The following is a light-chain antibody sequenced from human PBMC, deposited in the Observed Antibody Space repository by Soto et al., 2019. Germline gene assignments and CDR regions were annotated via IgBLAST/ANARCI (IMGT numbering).Light chain of an antibody. J-gene: IGLJ1*01. CDR1: SSDVGSYNL. CDR2: EVS. Sequence: QSALTQPASVSGSPGQSITISCTGTSSDVGSYNLVSWYQQHPGKAPKLMIYEVSKRPSGVSNRFSGSKSGNTASLTISGPQAEDEADYYCCSFAGSSTFHYVFGTGTKVTVL. V-gene: IGLV2-23*02. CDR3: CSFAGSSTFHYV.